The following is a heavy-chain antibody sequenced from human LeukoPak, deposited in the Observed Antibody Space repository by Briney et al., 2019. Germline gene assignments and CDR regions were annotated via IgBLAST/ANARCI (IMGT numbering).Heavy chain of an antibody. V-gene: IGHV4-59*08. CDR1: GGSFSGYY. CDR2: IYYSGST. J-gene: IGHJ6*02. D-gene: IGHD4-17*01. Sequence: SETLSLTCAVYGGSFSGYYWSWIRQPPGKGLEWIGYIYYSGSTNYNPSLKSRVTISVDTSKNQFSLKLSSVTAADTAVYYCARHPRPNDYGDYEHYYYGMDVWGQGTTVTVSS. CDR3: ARHPRPNDYGDYEHYYYGMDV.